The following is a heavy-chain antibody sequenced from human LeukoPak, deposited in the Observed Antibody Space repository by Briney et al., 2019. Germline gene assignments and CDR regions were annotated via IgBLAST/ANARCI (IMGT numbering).Heavy chain of an antibody. J-gene: IGHJ6*02. D-gene: IGHD2-2*01. Sequence: PGGSLRLSCAASGFTFSSYWMSWVRQAPGKGLEWVANIKQDGSEKYYVDSVKGRFTISRDNAKNSLYLQMNSLRAEDTAVYYCARFRYCSSTSCPGYYYYGMDVWGQGTTVTVSS. CDR3: ARFRYCSSTSCPGYYYYGMDV. CDR1: GFTFSSYW. CDR2: IKQDGSEK. V-gene: IGHV3-7*01.